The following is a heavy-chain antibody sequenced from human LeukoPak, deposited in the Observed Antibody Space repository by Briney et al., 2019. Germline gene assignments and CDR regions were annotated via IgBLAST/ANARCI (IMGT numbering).Heavy chain of an antibody. D-gene: IGHD6-6*01. CDR3: VRVRSDISSCERYYNYYNMHV. CDR1: GFTVSSNY. Sequence: GSLILPCAASGFTVSSNYMSWVRQAPAKGLEGVSVVYNGGSTYYEDSAQSRFTIPRDNSNNTQYLQMNSLRADANAVYYFVRVRSDISSCERYYNYYNMHVWGEGPTLTVSS. V-gene: IGHV3-66*02. CDR2: VYNGGST. J-gene: IGHJ6*03.